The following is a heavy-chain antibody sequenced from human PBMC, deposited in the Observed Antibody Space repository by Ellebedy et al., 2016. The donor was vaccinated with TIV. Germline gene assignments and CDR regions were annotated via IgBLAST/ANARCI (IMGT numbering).Heavy chain of an antibody. J-gene: IGHJ4*02. Sequence: GGSLRLXCAASGFTFSSYGMHWVRQAPGKGLEWVAVISYDGSNKYYADSVKGRFTISRDNSKNTLYLQMNSLRAGDTAVYYCAKDRVLLWFGESYDYWGQGTLVTVSS. CDR1: GFTFSSYG. D-gene: IGHD3-10*01. CDR3: AKDRVLLWFGESYDY. CDR2: ISYDGSNK. V-gene: IGHV3-30*18.